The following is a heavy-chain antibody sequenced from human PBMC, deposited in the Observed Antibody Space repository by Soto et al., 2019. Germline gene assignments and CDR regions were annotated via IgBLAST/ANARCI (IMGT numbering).Heavy chain of an antibody. Sequence: QVQLVESGGGVVQPGRSLRLSCAASGFTFSAYGIHWVRQAPGKGLEWVATISFDSRDKLYVDSMNGRLTISRENSRNTVYLQMDGLRAEDTAVYHCARVCGGDGGNAFDAWAKGQWSPSLQ. CDR2: ISFDSRDK. D-gene: IGHD2-21*02. V-gene: IGHV3-33*05. CDR3: ARVCGGDGGNAFDA. CDR1: GFTFSAYG. J-gene: IGHJ3*01.